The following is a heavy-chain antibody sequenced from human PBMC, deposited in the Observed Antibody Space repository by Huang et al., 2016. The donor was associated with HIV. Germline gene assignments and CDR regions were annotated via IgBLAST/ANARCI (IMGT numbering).Heavy chain of an antibody. J-gene: IGHJ4*02. CDR2: ISPSSSFI. CDR3: ARDRGQQLSPFDS. Sequence: EVQLVESGGGLVKPGGSLRLSCAASGFSLDSYNMYGVRQTPGKGLQWVSSISPSSSFIDYADSVKGRFSISRDNAKNSLYPQMNNLRGEDTAVYYCARDRGQQLSPFDSWGQGTLVTVSS. D-gene: IGHD6-13*01. CDR1: GFSLDSYN. V-gene: IGHV3-21*01.